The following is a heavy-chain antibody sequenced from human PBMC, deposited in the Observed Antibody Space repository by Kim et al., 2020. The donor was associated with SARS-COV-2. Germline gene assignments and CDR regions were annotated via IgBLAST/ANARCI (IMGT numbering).Heavy chain of an antibody. CDR1: GFNFSSYW. Sequence: GGSLRLSCAASGFNFSSYWMSWVRQAPGKGLEWVANIKQDGSEKYYVDSVKGRFTISRDNAKNSLYLQMNSLRAEDTAVYYCARDRGKWSPDYWGQGTLGTISS. D-gene: IGHD3-3*01. J-gene: IGHJ4*02. V-gene: IGHV3-7*03. CDR2: IKQDGSEK. CDR3: ARDRGKWSPDY.